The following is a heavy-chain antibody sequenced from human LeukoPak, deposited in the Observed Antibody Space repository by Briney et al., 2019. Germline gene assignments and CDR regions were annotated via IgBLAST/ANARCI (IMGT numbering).Heavy chain of an antibody. CDR2: IYYSGST. D-gene: IGHD3-9*01. Sequence: SETLSLTCTVSGGSISSYYWSWIRQPPGKGLEWIGYIYYSGSTNYNPSLKSRVTISVDTSKNQFSLKLSFVTAADTAVYYCASYDILTGHDYWGQGTLVTVSS. CDR1: GGSISSYY. V-gene: IGHV4-59*08. CDR3: ASYDILTGHDY. J-gene: IGHJ4*02.